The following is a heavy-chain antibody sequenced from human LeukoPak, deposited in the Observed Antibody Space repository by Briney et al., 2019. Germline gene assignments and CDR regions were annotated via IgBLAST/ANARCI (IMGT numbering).Heavy chain of an antibody. J-gene: IGHJ6*03. CDR1: GVSISSSSYY. CDR2: IYYSGST. D-gene: IGHD3-10*01. V-gene: IGHV4-39*07. CDR3: ARGFGELLDYYYMDV. Sequence: RSSETLSLTCTVSGVSISSSSYYWGWLRQPPGKGLEWIGSIYYSGSTNYNPSLKSRVTISVDTSKNQFSLKLSSVTAADTAVYYCARGFGELLDYYYMDVWGKGTTVTISS.